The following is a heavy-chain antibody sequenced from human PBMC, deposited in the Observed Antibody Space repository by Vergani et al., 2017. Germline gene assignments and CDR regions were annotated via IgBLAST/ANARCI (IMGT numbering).Heavy chain of an antibody. CDR3: GRVADFYGLGSRLLDL. CDR1: GGSMSGHY. Sequence: QVRLQESGPGLVKPSETLSLTCSVFGGSMSGHYWSWIRQPPGKELEWIGYMYHSGSTNYNPSLGTRVTISGDTSKNQFSLKLNSVTAADTAVYYCGRVADFYGLGSRLLDLWGQGILVTVSS. J-gene: IGHJ5*02. V-gene: IGHV4-59*11. D-gene: IGHD3-10*01. CDR2: MYHSGST.